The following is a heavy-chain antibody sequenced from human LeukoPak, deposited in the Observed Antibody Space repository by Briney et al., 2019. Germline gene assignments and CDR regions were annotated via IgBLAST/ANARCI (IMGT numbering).Heavy chain of an antibody. Sequence: GGSLRLSCAASGFTFSSYSMTWVRQAPGKGLEWVSSISTSSHYIYYADSMKGRFTISRDNAKNSLYLQMNSLRAEDTAVYYCARDKIVGATHFDYWGQGTLVTVSS. V-gene: IGHV3-21*01. CDR2: ISTSSHYI. CDR3: ARDKIVGATHFDY. J-gene: IGHJ4*02. D-gene: IGHD1-26*01. CDR1: GFTFSSYS.